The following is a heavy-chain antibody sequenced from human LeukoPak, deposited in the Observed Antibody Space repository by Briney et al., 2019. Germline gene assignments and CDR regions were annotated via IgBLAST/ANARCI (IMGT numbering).Heavy chain of an antibody. CDR2: INHSGST. J-gene: IGHJ3*02. V-gene: IGHV4-34*01. CDR3: ARLVGSSWSRRYAFDI. D-gene: IGHD6-13*01. Sequence: GSLRPSCAASGFTFSSYWMSWIRQPPGKGLEWIGEINHSGSTNYNPSLKSRVTISVDTSKNQFSLKLSSVTAADTAVYYCARLVGSSWSRRYAFDIWGQGTMVTVSS. CDR1: GFTFSSYW.